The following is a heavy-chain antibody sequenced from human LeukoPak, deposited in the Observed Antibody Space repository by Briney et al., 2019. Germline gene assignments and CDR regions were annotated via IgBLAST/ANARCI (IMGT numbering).Heavy chain of an antibody. V-gene: IGHV3-48*01. CDR2: ISSSSSTI. J-gene: IGHJ3*02. CDR3: ARAKRNGFDI. Sequence: PGGSLRLSCAVSGFTFSSYSMNWVRQAPGKGLEWVSYISSSSSTIYYADSVKGRFTISRDNAKNSLSLQMNSLRAEDTAVYYCARAKRNGFDIWGQGTTVTVSS. CDR1: GFTFSSYS.